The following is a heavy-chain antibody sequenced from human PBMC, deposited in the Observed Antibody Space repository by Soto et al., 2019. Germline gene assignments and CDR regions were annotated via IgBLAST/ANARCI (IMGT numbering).Heavy chain of an antibody. CDR3: AKDRATVVTGFDY. J-gene: IGHJ4*02. CDR1: GFTFVSYG. Sequence: PWGSLRLSCAASGFTFVSYGIHFCRHSPGKGLEWVAVISYDGSNKYYADSVKGRFTISRDNSKNTLYLQMNSLRAEDTAVYYCAKDRATVVTGFDYWGQGTLVTVSS. D-gene: IGHD4-17*01. V-gene: IGHV3-30*18. CDR2: ISYDGSNK.